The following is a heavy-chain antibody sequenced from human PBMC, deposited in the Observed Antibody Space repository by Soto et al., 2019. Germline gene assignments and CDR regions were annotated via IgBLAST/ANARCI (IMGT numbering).Heavy chain of an antibody. CDR3: AKTRYCSGGSCYRSAEYFQH. CDR1: GFTCRSYR. CDR2: ISYDGSNK. Sequence: PGGTRRLSGAASGFTCRSYRMQCVRQGPGKGLEWLAVISYDGSNKYYADSGKGRFTISRDNSKNTLYLQMNSLRAEDTAVYYCAKTRYCSGGSCYRSAEYFQHWGQGT. V-gene: IGHV3-30*18. J-gene: IGHJ1*01. D-gene: IGHD2-15*01.